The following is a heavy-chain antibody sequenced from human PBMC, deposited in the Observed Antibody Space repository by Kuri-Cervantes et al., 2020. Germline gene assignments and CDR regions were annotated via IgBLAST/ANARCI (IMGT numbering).Heavy chain of an antibody. Sequence: ASVKVSCKASGYTFTSYYMHWVRQAPGHGLEWMGIINPSGGSTSYAQKFQGRVTMTRDTSTSTVYMELSSLRSEDTAVYYCARWRADYGDAFDIWGQGTMVTVSS. D-gene: IGHD4-17*01. CDR2: INPSGGST. CDR3: ARWRADYGDAFDI. V-gene: IGHV1-46*01. CDR1: GYTFTSYY. J-gene: IGHJ3*02.